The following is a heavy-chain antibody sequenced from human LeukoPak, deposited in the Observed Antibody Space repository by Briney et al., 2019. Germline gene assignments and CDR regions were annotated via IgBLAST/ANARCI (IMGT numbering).Heavy chain of an antibody. CDR1: GFTFTSYA. J-gene: IGHJ4*02. D-gene: IGHD3-3*01. CDR3: ARGCFWSGPNTRTPFY. CDR2: ISYEGSNQ. Sequence: GGSLRLSCATPGFTFTSYAMHWVRQAPGKGLEWVALISYEGSNQYYADSVKGRFAISRDNSKNTLYLQMNSLRAEDTAVYYCARGCFWSGPNTRTPFYWGQGTLVTVSS. V-gene: IGHV3-30*09.